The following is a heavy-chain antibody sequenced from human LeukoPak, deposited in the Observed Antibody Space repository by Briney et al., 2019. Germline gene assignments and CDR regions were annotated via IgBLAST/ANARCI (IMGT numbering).Heavy chain of an antibody. CDR2: ISYDGSNK. J-gene: IGHJ4*02. CDR1: GFTFSSYG. D-gene: IGHD4-11*01. CDR3: ARGPGYSNPPSDY. Sequence: GGSLRLSCAASGFTFSSYGMHWVRQAPGKGLEWVAVISYDGSNKYYADSMKGRFTISRDNSKNTLYLQMNSLRAEDTAVYYCARGPGYSNPPSDYWGQGTLVTVSS. V-gene: IGHV3-30*19.